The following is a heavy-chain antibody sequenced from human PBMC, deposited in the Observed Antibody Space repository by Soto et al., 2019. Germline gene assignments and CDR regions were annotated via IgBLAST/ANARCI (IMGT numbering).Heavy chain of an antibody. V-gene: IGHV1-69*13. J-gene: IGHJ4*02. CDR1: VGTFSSYA. CDR3: ARESEDLTSNFDY. Sequence: SSVKVSCKASVGTFSSYAISWVRQAPGQGLEWMGGIIPIFGTANYAQKFQGRVTITADESTSTAYMELSSLRSEDTAVYYCARESEDLTSNFDYWGQGTLVTVSS. CDR2: IIPIFGTA.